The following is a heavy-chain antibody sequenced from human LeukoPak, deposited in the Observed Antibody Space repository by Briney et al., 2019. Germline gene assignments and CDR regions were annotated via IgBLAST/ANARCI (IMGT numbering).Heavy chain of an antibody. CDR1: GGSISSYY. Sequence: SETLSLTCTVSGGSISSYYWSWIRQPPGKGLEWIGYIYYSGSTNYNPSLKSRVTISVDTSKNQFSLKLSSVTAADTAVYYRARDRGCGGYCYYQPKPYNRFDPLGQGTLVTVSS. D-gene: IGHD2-21*02. J-gene: IGHJ5*02. CDR2: IYYSGST. V-gene: IGHV4-59*01. CDR3: ARDRGCGGYCYYQPKPYNRFDP.